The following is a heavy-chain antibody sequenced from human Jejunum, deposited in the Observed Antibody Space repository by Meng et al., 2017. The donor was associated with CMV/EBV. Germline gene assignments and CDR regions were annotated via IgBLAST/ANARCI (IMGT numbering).Heavy chain of an antibody. CDR3: AYSSSWAHFDY. CDR2: ISDSSRYI. J-gene: IGHJ4*02. CDR1: GFTFHTYS. Sequence: AASGFTFHTYSMNWVRQAPGKGLEWVSSISDSSRYIYYADSVKGRFTISRDKSKNTLDLQMNSLRAEDMAVYYCAYSSSWAHFDYWGQGTLVTVSS. V-gene: IGHV3-21*04. D-gene: IGHD6-13*01.